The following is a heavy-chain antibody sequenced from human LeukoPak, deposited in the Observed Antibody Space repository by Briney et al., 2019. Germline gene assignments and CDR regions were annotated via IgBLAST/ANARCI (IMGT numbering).Heavy chain of an antibody. D-gene: IGHD3-22*01. V-gene: IGHV3-23*01. CDR3: AKGLATYYYDSSSRS. Sequence: PGGSLRLSSAASGFTFSSYVMSWVRQAPGKGLEWVSAISGSGGSTYYADSVKGRSTISRDNSKNTLYLQMNSLRAEDTAVYYCAKGLATYYYDSSSRSWGQGTLVTVSS. CDR2: ISGSGGST. J-gene: IGHJ4*02. CDR1: GFTFSSYV.